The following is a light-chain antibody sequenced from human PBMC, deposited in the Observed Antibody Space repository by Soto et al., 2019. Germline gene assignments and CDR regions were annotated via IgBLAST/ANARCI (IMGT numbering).Light chain of an antibody. CDR3: QQYDNLHLT. CDR2: DAS. CDR1: QDISNY. J-gene: IGKJ4*01. Sequence: DIQMTQSPSSLSASVGDRVTITCQASQDISNYLNWYQQQPGKAPKLLIYDASNLETGVPSRFSGSGSGTDFTFTISSLQPEDIATYDFQQYDNLHLTFGGGTKVEIK. V-gene: IGKV1-33*01.